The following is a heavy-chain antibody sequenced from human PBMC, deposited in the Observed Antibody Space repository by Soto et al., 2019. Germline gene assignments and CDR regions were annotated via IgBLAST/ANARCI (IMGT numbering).Heavy chain of an antibody. J-gene: IGHJ6*02. Sequence: QVQLVQSGAEVKKPGSSVKVSCKASGGTFSSYAISWVRQAPGQGLEWMGGIIPIFGTANYAQKFQGRVTIAADDSTSSAYMELCSLSSEDTAVYYCACAGRMSTVPYYYRLDVSCQGPAVTVSS. CDR3: ACAGRMSTVPYYYRLDV. V-gene: IGHV1-69*12. CDR2: IIPIFGTA. CDR1: GGTFSSYA.